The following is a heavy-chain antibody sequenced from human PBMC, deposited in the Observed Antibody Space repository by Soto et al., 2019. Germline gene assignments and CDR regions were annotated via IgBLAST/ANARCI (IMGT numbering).Heavy chain of an antibody. V-gene: IGHV4-31*03. CDR2: IYYSGST. Sequence: SETLSLTCTVSGGSISGGGYYWSWIRQHPGKGLEWIGYIYYSGSTYYNPALRSRVTISVDTSKNQFSLKLSSVTAADTAVYYFAEATAPRGARIAAAGANWFDPWGQGTLVTVSS. J-gene: IGHJ5*02. D-gene: IGHD6-13*01. CDR3: AEATAPRGARIAAAGANWFDP. CDR1: GGSISGGGYY.